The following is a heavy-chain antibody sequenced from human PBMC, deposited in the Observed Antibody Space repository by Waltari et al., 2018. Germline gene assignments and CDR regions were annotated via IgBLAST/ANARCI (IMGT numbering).Heavy chain of an antibody. J-gene: IGHJ5*02. Sequence: QITLKESGPTLVKPTQTLTLTCTFSGFSLSTSGVGVGWIRQPPGKALEWLALIYWNDDKRYSPSLKSRLTITKDTSKNQVVLTMTNMDPVDTATYYCAHRRGGVRENWFDPWGQETLVTVSS. D-gene: IGHD3-16*01. CDR3: AHRRGGVRENWFDP. CDR1: GFSLSTSGVG. V-gene: IGHV2-5*01. CDR2: IYWNDDK.